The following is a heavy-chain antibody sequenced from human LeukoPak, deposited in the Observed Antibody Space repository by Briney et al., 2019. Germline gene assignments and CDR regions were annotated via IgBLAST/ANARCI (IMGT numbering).Heavy chain of an antibody. V-gene: IGHV4-61*01. CDR2: IYHSGST. J-gene: IGHJ6*03. Sequence: SETLSLTCTVSGGSVSSGTYYGNWIRQPPGKGLEWIGYIYHSGSTNYNPSLKSRATISVDTSKNQFSLKLSYVTAADTAVYYCARDEDNSGRYYYYMDVWGKGTTVTVSS. CDR1: GGSVSSGTYY. CDR3: ARDEDNSGRYYYYMDV. D-gene: IGHD3-22*01.